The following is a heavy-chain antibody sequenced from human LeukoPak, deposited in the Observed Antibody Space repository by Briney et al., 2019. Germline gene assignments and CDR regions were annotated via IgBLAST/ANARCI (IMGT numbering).Heavy chain of an antibody. CDR2: INGDGSST. Sequence: PGGSLRLSRAASGFTFSSYWMHWVRQAPGKGLVWVSRINGDGSSTNYADSVKGRFTISRGNAKNTLYLQMNSLRAEDTAVYYCARVGYSGSYYPFDYWGQGTLVTVSS. CDR1: GFTFSSYW. J-gene: IGHJ4*02. D-gene: IGHD1-26*01. V-gene: IGHV3-74*01. CDR3: ARVGYSGSYYPFDY.